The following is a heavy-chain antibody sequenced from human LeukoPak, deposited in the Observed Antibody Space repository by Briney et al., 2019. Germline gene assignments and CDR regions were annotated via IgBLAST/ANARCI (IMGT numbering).Heavy chain of an antibody. Sequence: GASVKVSCKASGYTFTSYAMNWVRQAPGQGLEWMGWINTNTGNPTYAQGFTGRFVFSLDTSVSTAYLQISGLKAEDTAMYYCAREKFYYGSGNGGLFGYWGQGTLVTVSS. CDR2: INTNTGNP. CDR1: GYTFTSYA. J-gene: IGHJ4*02. CDR3: AREKFYYGSGNGGLFGY. D-gene: IGHD3-10*01. V-gene: IGHV7-4-1*02.